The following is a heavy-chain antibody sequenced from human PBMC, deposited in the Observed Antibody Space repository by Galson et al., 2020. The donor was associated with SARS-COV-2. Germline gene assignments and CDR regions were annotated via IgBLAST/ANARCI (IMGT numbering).Heavy chain of an antibody. Sequence: GESLKISCAASGFTVSSNYMSWVRQVPGKGLEWVSLLYSGGSTYYADSVKGRFTISRDNSKNTLYLQMNSLRAEDTAVYYCERVVELLWFGEDKWFDPWGQGTLVTVSS. CDR1: GFTVSSNY. J-gene: IGHJ5*02. V-gene: IGHV3-66*01. CDR3: ERVVELLWFGEDKWFDP. D-gene: IGHD3-10*01. CDR2: LYSGGST.